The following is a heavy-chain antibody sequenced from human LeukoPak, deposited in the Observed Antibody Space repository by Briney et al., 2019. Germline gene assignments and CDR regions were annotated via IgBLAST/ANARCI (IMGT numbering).Heavy chain of an antibody. D-gene: IGHD3-3*01. Sequence: ASVKVSCKASGYTFTSYGINWVRQATGQGLEWMGWMNPNSGNTGYAQKFQGRVTITRNTSISTAYMELSSLRSEDTAVYYCARTSYDFWSGYYSYYYYYMDVWGKGTTVTVSS. J-gene: IGHJ6*03. CDR1: GYTFTSYG. CDR3: ARTSYDFWSGYYSYYYYYMDV. CDR2: MNPNSGNT. V-gene: IGHV1-8*03.